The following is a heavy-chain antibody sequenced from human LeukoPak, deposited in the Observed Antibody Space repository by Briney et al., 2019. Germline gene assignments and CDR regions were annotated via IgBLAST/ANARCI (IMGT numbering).Heavy chain of an antibody. J-gene: IGHJ4*02. Sequence: KPSETLSLTCTVSGYSINSGYYWGWIRQPPGKGLEWIGSIHHSGSTYYNPSLQSRVTISVDTSNNQFSLKLNSVTAADTAVYHCARDQYLDVLTGDRRYYFDYWGQGALVTVSS. CDR1: GYSINSGYY. D-gene: IGHD3-9*01. CDR2: IHHSGST. V-gene: IGHV4-38-2*02. CDR3: ARDQYLDVLTGDRRYYFDY.